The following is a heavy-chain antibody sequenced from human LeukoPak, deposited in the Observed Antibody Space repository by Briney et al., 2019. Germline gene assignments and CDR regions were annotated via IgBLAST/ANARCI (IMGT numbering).Heavy chain of an antibody. Sequence: GGSLRLSCAASRFTFSSYVMSWVRQAPGKGLEWVSAISGSGGGTYYADSVKGRFTISRDNSKNTLYLQTNRLRGEDTAVYYCARRGATGTYYFDYWGQGTLVTVSS. D-gene: IGHD3-9*01. V-gene: IGHV3-23*01. CDR2: ISGSGGGT. CDR3: ARRGATGTYYFDY. CDR1: RFTFSSYV. J-gene: IGHJ4*02.